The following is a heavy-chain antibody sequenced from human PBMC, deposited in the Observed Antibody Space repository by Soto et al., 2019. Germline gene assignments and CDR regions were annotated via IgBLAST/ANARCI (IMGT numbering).Heavy chain of an antibody. CDR3: AKASYGLGSFDY. D-gene: IGHD4-17*01. CDR2: IYYSGST. V-gene: IGHV4-59*12. Sequence: PSETLSLTCTVSGGSISSYYWSWIRQPPGKGLEWTGYIYYSGSTNYNPALKSRVTISVDKSKNQFSLKLTSVKAADPAVYYWAKASYGLGSFDYWGQGALVPVSS. J-gene: IGHJ4*02. CDR1: GGSISSYY.